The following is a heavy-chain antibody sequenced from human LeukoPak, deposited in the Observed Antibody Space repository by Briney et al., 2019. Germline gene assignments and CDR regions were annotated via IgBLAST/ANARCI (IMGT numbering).Heavy chain of an antibody. V-gene: IGHV4-59*01. Sequence: SETLSLTCTVSGGSISSYYWSWIRQPPGKGLEWIGYIYYSGSTNYNPSLKSRVTISVDTSKNQFSLKLSSVTAADTAVYYCARSVEGYCSGGSCYSYYYYMDVWGKGTPVTVSS. CDR2: IYYSGST. J-gene: IGHJ6*03. CDR3: ARSVEGYCSGGSCYSYYYYMDV. D-gene: IGHD2-15*01. CDR1: GGSISSYY.